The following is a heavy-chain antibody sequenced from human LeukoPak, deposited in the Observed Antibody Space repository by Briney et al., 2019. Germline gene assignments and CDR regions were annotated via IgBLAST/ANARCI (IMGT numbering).Heavy chain of an antibody. CDR3: AKDPTYYYDSSFHYFDY. D-gene: IGHD3-22*01. Sequence: NPGRSLRLSCAASGFTFSSHSMNWVRQAPGKGLEWVSSISSSNSYIYYADSVKGRFTISRDNSKNTLYLQMNSLRAEDTAVYYCAKDPTYYYDSSFHYFDYWGQGTLVTVSS. CDR1: GFTFSSHS. J-gene: IGHJ4*02. V-gene: IGHV3-21*04. CDR2: ISSSNSYI.